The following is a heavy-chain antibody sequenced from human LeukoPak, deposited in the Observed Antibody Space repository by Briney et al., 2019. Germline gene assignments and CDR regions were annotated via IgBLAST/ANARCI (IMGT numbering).Heavy chain of an antibody. CDR3: ASGETGSTLGGY. V-gene: IGHV4-59*01. CDR1: GGPLSAYY. D-gene: IGHD1-1*01. CDR2: IYDTGNT. Sequence: SETLSLTCTVSGGPLSAYYWTWIRQPPGKGLEWIGYIYDTGNTNYNPSLKSRVTILVDTSKNQFSLKLTSVTAADTAVYYCASGETGSTLGGYWGQGTLVTVSS. J-gene: IGHJ4*02.